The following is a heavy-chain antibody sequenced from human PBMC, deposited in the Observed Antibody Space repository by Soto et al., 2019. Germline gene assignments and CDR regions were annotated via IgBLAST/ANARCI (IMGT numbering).Heavy chain of an antibody. Sequence: GGSLRLSCAASGSTFSSYAMSWVRQAPGKGLEWVSAISGSGGSTYYADSVKGRFTISRDNSKNTLYLQMNSLRAEDTAVYYCAKAQYYYDSSGYFPPAGGMDVWGQGTTVTVSS. CDR3: AKAQYYYDSSGYFPPAGGMDV. V-gene: IGHV3-23*01. J-gene: IGHJ6*02. CDR2: ISGSGGST. CDR1: GSTFSSYA. D-gene: IGHD3-22*01.